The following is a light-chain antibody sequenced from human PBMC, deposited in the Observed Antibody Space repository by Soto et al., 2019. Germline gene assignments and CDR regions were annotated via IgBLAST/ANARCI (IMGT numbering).Light chain of an antibody. Sequence: EIVMTQSPATLSVSPGESATLSCRASQSVSSDLAWYQQKPGQAPRLLIYGASTRATGIPARFSGSGSGTEFTLTISGLQSEDFAVYYCQQYNNWPPITFGGGTKVDIK. V-gene: IGKV3-15*01. CDR2: GAS. CDR3: QQYNNWPPIT. CDR1: QSVSSD. J-gene: IGKJ4*01.